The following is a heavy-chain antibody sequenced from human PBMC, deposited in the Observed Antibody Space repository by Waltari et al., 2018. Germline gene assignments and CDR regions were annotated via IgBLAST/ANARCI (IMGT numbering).Heavy chain of an antibody. CDR1: GVSFSGYY. V-gene: IGHV4-34*01. CDR2: INHSGST. CDR3: ARGGGGYCSSTSCYNRVRYYYYMDV. J-gene: IGHJ6*03. D-gene: IGHD2-2*01. Sequence: QVQLQQWGAGLLKPSATLSLTCAVYGVSFSGYYWSWIRQPPGTGLEWNGEINHSGSTNYNPSLKSRVTISVDTSKNQFSLKLSSVTAADTAVYYCARGGGGYCSSTSCYNRVRYYYYMDVWGKGTTVTVSS.